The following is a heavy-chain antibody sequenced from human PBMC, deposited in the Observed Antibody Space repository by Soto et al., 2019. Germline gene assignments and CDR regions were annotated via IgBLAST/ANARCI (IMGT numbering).Heavy chain of an antibody. CDR3: AREVWVAALIYYFDF. V-gene: IGHV4-4*07. CDR2: ISSNGNT. J-gene: IGHJ4*01. Sequence: ASETLSVICTVSGRSIRVNFLNWIRQPPGKGLEWIGRISSNGNTDYNPSLKSRVTMSIDTSKNHFSLDLISVTASDTAIYYCAREVWVAALIYYFDFWGHGTLVTGSS. CDR1: GRSIRVNF. D-gene: IGHD2-15*01.